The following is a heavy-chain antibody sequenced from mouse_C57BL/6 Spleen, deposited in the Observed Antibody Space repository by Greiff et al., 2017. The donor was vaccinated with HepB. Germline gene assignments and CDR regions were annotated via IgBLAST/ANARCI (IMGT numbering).Heavy chain of an antibody. J-gene: IGHJ2*01. D-gene: IGHD2-5*01. CDR1: GFSLSTFGMG. CDR2: TWWDDDK. CDR3: ARIPYSNYEDYFDY. V-gene: IGHV8-8*01. Sequence: QVTLKVSGPGILQPSQTLSLTCSFSGFSLSTFGMGLGWIRQPSGKGLEWLAHTWWDDDKYYNPALKSRLTISKDTSKNQVFLKIANVDTADTATYYCARIPYSNYEDYFDYWGQGTTLTVSS.